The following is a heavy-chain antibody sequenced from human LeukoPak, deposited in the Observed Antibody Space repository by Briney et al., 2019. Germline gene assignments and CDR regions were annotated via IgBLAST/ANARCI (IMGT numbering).Heavy chain of an antibody. CDR3: ARHRCSGGSCYPMNWFDP. J-gene: IGHJ5*02. V-gene: IGHV4-34*01. Sequence: SETLSLTCAVYGGSFSGYYWSWIRQPPGKGLEWIGEINHSGSTNYNPSLKSRVTISVDASKNQFSLKLSSVTAADTAVYYCARHRCSGGSCYPMNWFDPWGQGTLVTVSS. CDR1: GGSFSGYY. CDR2: INHSGST. D-gene: IGHD2-15*01.